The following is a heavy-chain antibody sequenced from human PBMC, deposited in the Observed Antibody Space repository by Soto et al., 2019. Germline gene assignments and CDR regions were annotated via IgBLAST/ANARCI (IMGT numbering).Heavy chain of an antibody. D-gene: IGHD6-6*01. V-gene: IGHV5-51*01. J-gene: IGHJ4*02. Sequence: GESLKISCKGSGYSFTSYWIGWVRQMPGKGLEWMGIIFPGDSNIRYSPSFQGHVTISADKSITTAYLQWTSLKASDTAMYYCARLKDSSSSLDNWGQGTLVTVSS. CDR1: GYSFTSYW. CDR3: ARLKDSSSSLDN. CDR2: IFPGDSNI.